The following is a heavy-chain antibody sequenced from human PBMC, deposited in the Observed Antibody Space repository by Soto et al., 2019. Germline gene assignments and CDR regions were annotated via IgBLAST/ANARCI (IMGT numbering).Heavy chain of an antibody. CDR3: ASSMIAHAFDI. CDR2: IYHSGST. Sequence: QLQLQESGSGLVKPSQTLSLTCAVSGGSISSGGYSWSWIRQPPGKGLEWIGYIYHSGSTYYNPSLKGRVTISVDRSKNQFSLKLSSVTAADTAVYYCASSMIAHAFDIWGQGTMVTVSS. J-gene: IGHJ3*02. V-gene: IGHV4-30-2*01. D-gene: IGHD3-22*01. CDR1: GGSISSGGYS.